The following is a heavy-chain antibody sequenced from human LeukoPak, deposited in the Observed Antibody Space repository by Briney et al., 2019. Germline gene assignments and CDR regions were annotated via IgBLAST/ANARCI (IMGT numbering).Heavy chain of an antibody. CDR3: ARERIRPSLGSDAFDI. D-gene: IGHD3-3*02. CDR1: GVSISSYY. J-gene: IGHJ3*02. Sequence: SQTLSLTCTVSGVSISSYYWSWIRQPPGKGLEWIGYMYSSGSTNYTPSLKSRVTISGDTSKSQFSLKLTSVTAADTAVYYCARERIRPSLGSDAFDIWGQGTMVTVSS. CDR2: MYSSGST. V-gene: IGHV4-59*12.